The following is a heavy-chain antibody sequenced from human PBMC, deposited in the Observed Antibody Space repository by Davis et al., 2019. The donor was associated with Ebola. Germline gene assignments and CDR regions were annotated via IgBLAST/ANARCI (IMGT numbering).Heavy chain of an antibody. CDR3: AKDVVSYDFWSGYSDPFDY. D-gene: IGHD3-3*01. V-gene: IGHV3-23*01. CDR1: GFTFSSYA. J-gene: IGHJ4*02. Sequence: GESLKIPCAASGFTFSSYAMSWVRQAPGKGLEWVSAISGSGGSTYYADSVKGRFTISRDNSKNTLYLQMNSLRAEDTAVYYCAKDVVSYDFWSGYSDPFDYWGQGTLVTVSS. CDR2: ISGSGGST.